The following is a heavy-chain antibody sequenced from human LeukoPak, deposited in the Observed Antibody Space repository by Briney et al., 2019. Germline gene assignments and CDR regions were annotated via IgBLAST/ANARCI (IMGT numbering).Heavy chain of an antibody. CDR1: GYTFTGYY. V-gene: IGHV1-2*02. CDR3: ARDITMVPYYYMDV. CDR2: INPNSGGT. Sequence: ASVKVSCKDSGYTFTGYYMHWVRQAPGQGLEWMGWINPNSGGTNYAQKFQGRDTMTRDTSISTAYMELSRLRSDDTAVYYCARDITMVPYYYMDVWGKGTTVTVSS. J-gene: IGHJ6*03. D-gene: IGHD3-10*01.